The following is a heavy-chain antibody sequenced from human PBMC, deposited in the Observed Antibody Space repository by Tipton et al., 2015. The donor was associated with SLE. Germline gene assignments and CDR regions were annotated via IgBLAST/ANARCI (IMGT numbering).Heavy chain of an antibody. Sequence: SGFILSNYGMHWVRHSPGKGLEWVAVIWYHGIEKFYTDSVRGRFIISRDNSKNTLYLQMDSLSAEDTAVYYCARDGGGRGDYENRYFDYWGQGTLVTVSS. CDR3: ARDGGGRGDYENRYFDY. V-gene: IGHV3-33*01. D-gene: IGHD4-17*01. CDR1: GFILSNYG. CDR2: IWYHGIEK. J-gene: IGHJ4*02.